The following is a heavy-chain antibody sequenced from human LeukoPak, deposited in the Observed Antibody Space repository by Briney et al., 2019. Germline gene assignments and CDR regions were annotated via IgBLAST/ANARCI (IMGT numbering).Heavy chain of an antibody. CDR1: GGSISSSNW. CDR3: ARSLVVGATYPYH. D-gene: IGHD1-26*01. V-gene: IGHV3-7*01. J-gene: IGHJ5*02. CDR2: IKQDGSEK. Sequence: ETLSLTCAVSGGSISSSNWWSWVRQPPGKGLEWVANIKQDGSEKYYVDSVKGRFTISRDNAKNSLYLQLNSLRAEDTAVYYCARSLVVGATYPYHWGQGTLVTVSS.